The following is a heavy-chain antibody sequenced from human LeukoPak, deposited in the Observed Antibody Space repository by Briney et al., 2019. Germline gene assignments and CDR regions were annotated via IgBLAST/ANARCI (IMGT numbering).Heavy chain of an antibody. CDR3: AKTYMWYYFDY. V-gene: IGHV3-23*01. Sequence: GGSLRLSCAASGFTFSSYGMSGVRQAPGKGLEWVSGISGSGDSTYYADSVKGRFTISIDNSKNTLYLQMNGVRADDTAVYYCAKTYMWYYFDYWGQGTLVTVSS. D-gene: IGHD2-21*01. CDR2: ISGSGDST. J-gene: IGHJ4*02. CDR1: GFTFSSYG.